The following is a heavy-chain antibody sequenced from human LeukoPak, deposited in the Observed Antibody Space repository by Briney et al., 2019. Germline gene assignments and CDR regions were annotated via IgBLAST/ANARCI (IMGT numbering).Heavy chain of an antibody. CDR3: ARDYKYAFDN. Sequence: PGGSLRLSCAASGFTFRSYGMSWVRQSPGPGLEWVSYIRIDRGNTNYADSVKGRFTLSGDKAKNSLYLQMNSLRVEDPAVYYCARDYKYAFDNWGQGTVVTVSS. D-gene: IGHD5-24*01. CDR2: IRIDRGNT. J-gene: IGHJ4*02. CDR1: GFTFRSYG. V-gene: IGHV3-48*01.